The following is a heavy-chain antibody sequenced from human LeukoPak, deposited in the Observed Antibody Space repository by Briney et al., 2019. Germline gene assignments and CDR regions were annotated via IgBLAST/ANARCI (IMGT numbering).Heavy chain of an antibody. CDR3: ANPFIVVVPAARDDAFDI. CDR2: ISGSGGST. V-gene: IGHV3-23*01. J-gene: IGHJ3*02. Sequence: GGSLRLSCAASGFTFSSYAMSWVRQAPGKGLEWVSAISGSGGSTYYADSVKGRFTISRDNSKNTLYLQMNSLRAEDTAVYYCANPFIVVVPAARDDAFDIWGQGTMVTVSS. D-gene: IGHD2-2*01. CDR1: GFTFSSYA.